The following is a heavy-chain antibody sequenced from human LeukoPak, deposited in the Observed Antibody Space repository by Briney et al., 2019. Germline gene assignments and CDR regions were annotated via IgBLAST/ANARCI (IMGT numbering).Heavy chain of an antibody. Sequence: ASVNVSCKSSGYTLTGYYIHWVRQAPAQGLEWVGWINPNRGGTKSAQKFQGRVTMTRDTSISTAYMELSRLRSDDTAVYFCARGAPAGVVAAPEAGENYYFYYSMDVWGQGTTVTVSS. J-gene: IGHJ6*02. V-gene: IGHV1-2*02. CDR2: INPNRGGT. CDR1: GYTLTGYY. D-gene: IGHD2-15*01. CDR3: ARGAPAGVVAAPEAGENYYFYYSMDV.